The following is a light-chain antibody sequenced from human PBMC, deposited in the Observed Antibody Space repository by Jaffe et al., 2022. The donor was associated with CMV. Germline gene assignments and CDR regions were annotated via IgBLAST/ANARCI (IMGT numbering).Light chain of an antibody. CDR1: QSISSS. V-gene: IGKV1-39*01. J-gene: IGKJ1*01. CDR2: AAS. Sequence: DIQMTQSPSSLSASVGDRVTITCRASQSISSSLNWYQQKLGKAPKLLIYAASSLQSGVPSRFSGSGSGTDFTLTISSLQPEDSATYYCQQSYSTPWFGQGTKVEIK. CDR3: QQSYSTPW.